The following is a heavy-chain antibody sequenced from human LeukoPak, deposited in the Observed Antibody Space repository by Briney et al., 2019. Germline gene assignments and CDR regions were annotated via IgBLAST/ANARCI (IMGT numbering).Heavy chain of an antibody. Sequence: GASVKVSCKVSGYTLTELSMHWVRQAPGKGLEWMGGFDPEDGETIYAQKFQGRVTMTEDTSTDTAYMELSSLRSEDTAVYYCATESSISGYYAFDIWGQGTMVTVSS. V-gene: IGHV1-24*01. J-gene: IGHJ3*02. CDR2: FDPEDGET. CDR1: GYTLTELS. D-gene: IGHD3-22*01. CDR3: ATESSISGYYAFDI.